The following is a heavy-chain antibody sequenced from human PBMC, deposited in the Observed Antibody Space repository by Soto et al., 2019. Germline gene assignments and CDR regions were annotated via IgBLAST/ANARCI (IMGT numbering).Heavy chain of an antibody. CDR1: GGSFSGYY. D-gene: IGHD3-10*01. V-gene: IGHV4-34*01. Sequence: SETLSLTCAVYGGSFSGYYWSWIRQPPGKGLEWIGEINHSGSTNYNPSLKSRVTISVDTSKNQFSLKLSSVTAADTAVYYCARVRILWFGEPPLRWFDPWGQGTLVTVSS. CDR3: ARVRILWFGEPPLRWFDP. J-gene: IGHJ5*02. CDR2: INHSGST.